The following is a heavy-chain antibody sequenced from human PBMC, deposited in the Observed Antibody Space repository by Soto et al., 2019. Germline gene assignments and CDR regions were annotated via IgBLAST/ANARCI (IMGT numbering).Heavy chain of an antibody. D-gene: IGHD3-3*01. CDR3: ARVPLLGSGINCFHP. V-gene: IGHV1-18*01. CDR2: ISADDGHT. J-gene: IGHJ5*02. Sequence: ASVKVSCKASGFTFTSYGITRVRQAPGQGLEWMGWISADDGHTNFAQKFQGRISMATDTSTTTAYMELKSLTSDDTAVYYCARVPLLGSGINCFHPWGQGTLVTVSS. CDR1: GFTFTSYG.